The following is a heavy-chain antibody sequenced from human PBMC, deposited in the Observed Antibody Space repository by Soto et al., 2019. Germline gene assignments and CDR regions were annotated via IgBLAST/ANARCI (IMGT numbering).Heavy chain of an antibody. Sequence: QLQLQESGPRLVKPSETLSLTCTVSGGSISSTTYYWGGIRQPPGKGLEWIGSIYYRGRTYYSPSLNRRLTMSVDTSKNQFSLQLSSGTAADTAVYYCARLAYSNLPDYWGQGTLVTVSS. J-gene: IGHJ4*02. CDR2: IYYRGRT. V-gene: IGHV4-39*01. D-gene: IGHD4-4*01. CDR1: GGSISSTTYY. CDR3: ARLAYSNLPDY.